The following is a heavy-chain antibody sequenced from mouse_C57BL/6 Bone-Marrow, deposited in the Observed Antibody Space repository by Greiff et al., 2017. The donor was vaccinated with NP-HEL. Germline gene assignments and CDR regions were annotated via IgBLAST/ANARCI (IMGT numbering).Heavy chain of an antibody. Sequence: EVKLVESGGGLVKPGGSLKLSCAASGFTFSSYAMSWVRQTPEKRLEWVATISDGGSYTYYPDNVKGRLTISRDNAKNNLYLQMSHLKSEDTAMYYCARAYYYGSSYDYWGQGTTLTVSS. CDR1: GFTFSSYA. CDR2: ISDGGSYT. V-gene: IGHV5-4*03. D-gene: IGHD1-1*01. J-gene: IGHJ2*01. CDR3: ARAYYYGSSYDY.